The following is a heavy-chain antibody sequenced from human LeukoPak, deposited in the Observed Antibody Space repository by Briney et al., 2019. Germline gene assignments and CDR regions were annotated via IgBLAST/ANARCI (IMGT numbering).Heavy chain of an antibody. V-gene: IGHV1-58*01. CDR2: IVVGSGNT. CDR1: GFTFTSSA. CDR3: AAPSRIQLDY. Sequence: SVKVSCKASGFTFTSSAVQWVRQARGRRLEWIGWIVVGSGNTNYAQMFQGRVTITRDMYTSTAYMELSSLRSEDTAVYYCAAPSRIQLDYWGQGTLVTVSS. J-gene: IGHJ4*02. D-gene: IGHD5-18*01.